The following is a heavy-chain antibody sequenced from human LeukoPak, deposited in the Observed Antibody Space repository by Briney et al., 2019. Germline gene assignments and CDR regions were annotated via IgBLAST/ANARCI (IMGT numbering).Heavy chain of an antibody. Sequence: PGGSLRLSCAASGFTFSSYAMHWVRQAPGKGLEYVSGISTNGGSTYYADSVKGRFTISRDNSKNTLFLQMGSLRSEDTAVYYCARVGSDYGDSYYYYYYMDVWGKGTTVTVSS. J-gene: IGHJ6*03. V-gene: IGHV3-64*02. CDR1: GFTFSSYA. D-gene: IGHD4-17*01. CDR3: ARVGSDYGDSYYYYYYMDV. CDR2: ISTNGGST.